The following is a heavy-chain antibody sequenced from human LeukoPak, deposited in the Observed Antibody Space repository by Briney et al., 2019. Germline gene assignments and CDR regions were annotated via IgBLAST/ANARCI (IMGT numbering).Heavy chain of an antibody. CDR1: GFPFSRYA. CDR3: ASSNEFYYDTSTYVDY. Sequence: GGSLRLSCAAPGFPFSRYAVHWVRQAPGKGPEWVALRSHDGGIEDYADSVKGRFTISRDNSRNTLYLQMNSLKPEDTAVYYCASSNEFYYDTSTYVDYWGQGTLVTVSS. V-gene: IGHV3-30-3*01. CDR2: RSHDGGIE. D-gene: IGHD3-22*01. J-gene: IGHJ4*02.